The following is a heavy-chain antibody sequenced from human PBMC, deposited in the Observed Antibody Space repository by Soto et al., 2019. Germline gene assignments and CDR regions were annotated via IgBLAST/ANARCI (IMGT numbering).Heavy chain of an antibody. J-gene: IGHJ6*02. V-gene: IGHV3-43*01. CDR3: AKSQQDYYYYGMDV. CDR2: ISWDGGST. CDR1: GFTFDDYT. Sequence: PGGSLRLSCAASGFTFDDYTMHWVRQAPGKGLEWVSLISWDGGSTYYADSVKGRFTISRDNSKNSLYLQMKSLRTEDTALYYCAKSQQDYYYYGMDVWGQGTTVTVSS.